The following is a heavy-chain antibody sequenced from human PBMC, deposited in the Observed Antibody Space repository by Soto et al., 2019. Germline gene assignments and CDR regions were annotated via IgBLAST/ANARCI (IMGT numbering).Heavy chain of an antibody. D-gene: IGHD3-10*01. CDR1: VVSIRSGNW. V-gene: IGHV4-4*02. J-gene: IGHJ4*02. CDR2: IFHDGTA. Sequence: SETLYLTCAVSVVSIRSGNWWACVGQSPQRGLEYIGEIFHDGTANYYPSFERRVAISVDTSKNQFSLKLTSVTAADTAIYFCARLVYDTRLNYMYFDFWGQGTLVTVSS. CDR3: ARLVYDTRLNYMYFDF.